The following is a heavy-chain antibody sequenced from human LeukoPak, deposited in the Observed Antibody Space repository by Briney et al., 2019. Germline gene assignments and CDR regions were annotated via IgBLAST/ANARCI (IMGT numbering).Heavy chain of an antibody. J-gene: IGHJ4*02. CDR3: ARAYYCGGGSCKLEY. CDR1: GYSFNSYW. CDR2: IYPGDSDT. D-gene: IGHD2-15*01. Sequence: TGESLKISCQGSGYSFNSYWIAWVRQMPGKGLEGMGLIYPGDSDTRYSPSFRGQITISADKSINTAYLRWSSLKASDTAMYYCARAYYCGGGSCKLEYWGQGTLVTVSS. V-gene: IGHV5-51*01.